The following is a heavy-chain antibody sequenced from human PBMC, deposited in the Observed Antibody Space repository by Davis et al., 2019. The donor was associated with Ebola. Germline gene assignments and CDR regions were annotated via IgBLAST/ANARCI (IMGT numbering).Heavy chain of an antibody. D-gene: IGHD4-17*01. CDR3: AREVGDGGWTTVTTKDYGMDV. V-gene: IGHV3-11*04. CDR2: ISSSGSTI. CDR1: GFTFSDYY. Sequence: PGGSLRLSCAASGFTFSDYYMSWIRQAPGKGLEWVSYISSSGSTIYYADSVKGRFTISRENAKNSLYPQMNSLRAEDTAVYYCAREVGDGGWTTVTTKDYGMDVWGQGTTVTVSS. J-gene: IGHJ6*02.